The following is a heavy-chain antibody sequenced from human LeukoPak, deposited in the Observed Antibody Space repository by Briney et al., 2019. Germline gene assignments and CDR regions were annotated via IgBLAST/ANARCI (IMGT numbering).Heavy chain of an antibody. CDR1: GFTFGDYA. CDR2: IRSKAYGGTT. V-gene: IGHV3-49*04. D-gene: IGHD2-2*01. J-gene: IGHJ6*02. CDR3: TRGVEYCSGTSCYYYYYYGMDV. Sequence: PGGSLRLSCTASGFTFGDYAMSWVRQAPGKGLEWVGFIRSKAYGGTTEYAASVKGRFTISRDDSKSIAYLQMNSLKTEDTAVYYCTRGVEYCSGTSCYYYYYYGMDVWGQGTTVTVSS.